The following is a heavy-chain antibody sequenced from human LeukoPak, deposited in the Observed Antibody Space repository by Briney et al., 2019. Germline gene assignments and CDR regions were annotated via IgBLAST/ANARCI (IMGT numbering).Heavy chain of an antibody. CDR1: GFTFSSYG. V-gene: IGHV3-33*06. D-gene: IGHD1-26*01. J-gene: IGHJ5*02. CDR2: IWYDGSNK. CDR3: AKDGGRYSGSGLRFDH. Sequence: AGGSLRLSCAASGFTFSSYGMHWVRQAPGKGLEWVAVIWYDGSNKYYADSVKGRFTISRDNSKNTLYLQMNSLRAEDTAVYYCAKDGGRYSGSGLRFDHWGQGTLVTVSS.